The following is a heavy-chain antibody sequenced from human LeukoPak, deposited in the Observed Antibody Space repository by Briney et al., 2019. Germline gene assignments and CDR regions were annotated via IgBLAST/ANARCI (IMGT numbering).Heavy chain of an antibody. J-gene: IGHJ4*02. V-gene: IGHV1-18*01. Sequence: GASVKVSRKASGYTFTSYGISWVRQPPAPGLEWMGWISAYNGNTNYAQKLQGRVTITTDTSKSTAYMELRSLRSDDTAVYYCARDRQWPALDYWGQGTLVSVSS. CDR3: ARDRQWPALDY. D-gene: IGHD6-19*01. CDR1: GYTFTSYG. CDR2: ISAYNGNT.